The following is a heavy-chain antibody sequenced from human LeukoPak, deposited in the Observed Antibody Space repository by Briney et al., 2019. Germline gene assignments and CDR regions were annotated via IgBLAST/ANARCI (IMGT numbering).Heavy chain of an antibody. Sequence: PGGSLRLSCVASGFTFSSYWMSWVRQAPGKGLEWVANIKQDGSEKYYVASVKGRFTISRDNAKNSLYLQMNSLRAEDTAVYYCASRLLRINWGQGTLVTVSS. CDR1: GFTFSSYW. J-gene: IGHJ4*02. CDR2: IKQDGSEK. CDR3: ASRLLRIN. V-gene: IGHV3-7*01. D-gene: IGHD2-15*01.